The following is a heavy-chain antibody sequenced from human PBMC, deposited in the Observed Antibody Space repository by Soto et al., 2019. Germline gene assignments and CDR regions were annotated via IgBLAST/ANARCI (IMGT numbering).Heavy chain of an antibody. CDR1: EFTFNTYW. CDR3: ARDWGTPGRGSAVGYYYHYGMDV. V-gene: IGHV3-7*05. Sequence: EVQLVESGGGLVQPGGSLRLSCLASEFTFNTYWMNWVRQAPGRGLEWVANIKHDGSEKNYVDSVKGRFTISRDNAKNLLYLQTNSLRGEDTAEYFCARDWGTPGRGSAVGYYYHYGMDVWGQGTTVTVSS. J-gene: IGHJ6*02. D-gene: IGHD6-19*01. CDR2: IKHDGSEK.